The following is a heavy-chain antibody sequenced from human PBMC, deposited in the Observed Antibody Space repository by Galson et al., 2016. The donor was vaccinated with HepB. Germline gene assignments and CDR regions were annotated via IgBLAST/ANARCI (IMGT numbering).Heavy chain of an antibody. CDR3: AKSRHATPIDFIFNR. J-gene: IGHJ5*02. Sequence: SLRLSCAVSGLTFSSYGMHWVRQAPGKGLEWVAVISDDGSSKYYVPSVKGRFSISRDNSKDMLYLHMDSLRPEDTALYYCAKSRHATPIDFIFNRWGQGTLVTVSS. CDR2: ISDDGSSK. D-gene: IGHD2-21*02. CDR1: GLTFSSYG. V-gene: IGHV3-30*18.